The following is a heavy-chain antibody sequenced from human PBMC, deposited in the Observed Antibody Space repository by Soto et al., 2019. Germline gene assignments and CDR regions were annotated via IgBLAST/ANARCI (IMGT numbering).Heavy chain of an antibody. D-gene: IGHD5-12*01. Sequence: QLLESGGGLVQPGGSLRLSCAASGFSFSDYAMIWVRQAPGKGLEWVSGLYGSGGGIHYADSVKGRFTISRDNYVNSVYLQMNSLRVEDTAVYYCAKDAVSSDGVWLAHDWGQGTVVTVSS. J-gene: IGHJ1*01. CDR2: LYGSGGGI. CDR1: GFSFSDYA. CDR3: AKDAVSSDGVWLAHD. V-gene: IGHV3-23*01.